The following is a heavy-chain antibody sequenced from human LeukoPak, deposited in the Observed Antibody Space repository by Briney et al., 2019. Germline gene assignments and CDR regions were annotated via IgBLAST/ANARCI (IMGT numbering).Heavy chain of an antibody. CDR3: AKRGSYAFWSGYYYDY. V-gene: IGHV3-23*01. Sequence: GGSLRLSCAASGFTFNNFAMGWVRQAPGKGLELVSATSGSGGSTSYADSVKGRFTISRDNSKNTLYLPMNSLRAADTALYPCAKRGSYAFWSGYYYDYWGRGTPVTVSS. CDR2: TSGSGGST. D-gene: IGHD3-3*01. J-gene: IGHJ4*02. CDR1: GFTFNNFA.